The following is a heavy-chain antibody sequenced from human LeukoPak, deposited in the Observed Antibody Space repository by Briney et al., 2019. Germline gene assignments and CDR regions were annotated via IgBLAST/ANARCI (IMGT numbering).Heavy chain of an antibody. CDR3: ARSYGDYDY. CDR2: ISYDGSNK. J-gene: IGHJ4*02. V-gene: IGHV3-30*04. D-gene: IGHD4-17*01. Sequence: TGGSLRLSCAASGFTFSSYAMHWVRQAPGKGLEWVAVISYDGSNKYYADSVKGRFTISRDNSKNTLYLQMNSLRAEDTAVYYCARSYGDYDYWGQGTLVTVSS. CDR1: GFTFSSYA.